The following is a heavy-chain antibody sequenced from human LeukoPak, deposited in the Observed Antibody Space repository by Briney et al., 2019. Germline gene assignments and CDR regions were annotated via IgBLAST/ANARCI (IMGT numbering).Heavy chain of an antibody. J-gene: IGHJ4*02. CDR2: ISYDGSNK. CDR3: ARGLSAMGYFDY. Sequence: GGSLRLSCAASGFTFSSYAMSWVRQAPGKGLEWVAVISYDGSNKYYADSVNGRFTISRDNSKNTLYLQMNRLRAEDTAVYYCARGLSAMGYFDYWGQGTLVTVSS. CDR1: GFTFSSYA. D-gene: IGHD3-16*01. V-gene: IGHV3-30*04.